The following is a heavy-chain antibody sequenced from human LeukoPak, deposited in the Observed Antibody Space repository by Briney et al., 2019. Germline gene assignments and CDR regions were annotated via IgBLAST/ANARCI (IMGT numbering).Heavy chain of an antibody. J-gene: IGHJ6*03. D-gene: IGHD3-22*01. CDR2: INWNGGNT. Sequence: GGSLRLSCAASGFTFDDYGMSWVRQAPGKGLEWVSCINWNGGNTGYADSVKGRFTIYRDNAKNSLYLQMNSLRAEDTALYYCARSSSMIVVVKESYYYYYMDVWGKGTTVTVSS. CDR1: GFTFDDYG. CDR3: ARSSSMIVVVKESYYYYYMDV. V-gene: IGHV3-20*04.